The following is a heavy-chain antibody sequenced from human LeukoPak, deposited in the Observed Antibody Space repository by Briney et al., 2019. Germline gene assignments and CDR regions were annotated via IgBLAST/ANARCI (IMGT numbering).Heavy chain of an antibody. J-gene: IGHJ4*02. V-gene: IGHV3-23*01. D-gene: IGHD2-15*01. CDR1: GFNFSNYA. CDR3: AKSRSGVSSCYNY. Sequence: GGSLRLSCAASGFNFSNYAMSWVRQAPGKGLEWVSAISGSDDNTYYADSVRGRFTISRDNSKNTLYLQMNSLRAEDTAIYFYAKSRSGVSSCYNYWGQGTLVTVSS. CDR2: ISGSDDNT.